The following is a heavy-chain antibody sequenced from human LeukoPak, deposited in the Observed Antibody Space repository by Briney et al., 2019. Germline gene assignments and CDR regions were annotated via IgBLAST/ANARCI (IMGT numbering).Heavy chain of an antibody. V-gene: IGHV3-48*03. D-gene: IGHD3-3*02. J-gene: IGHJ3*02. CDR3: ALMATPISANTFDI. CDR2: ISSRSNTI. Sequence: GGSLRLSCAASGFTLSRYEMNWVRQAPGKGLEWVSYISSRSNTIYYADSVKGRFTISRDNAKNSLYLQMNSLRVEDTAVYYCALMATPISANTFDIWGQGTMVTVSS. CDR1: GFTLSRYE.